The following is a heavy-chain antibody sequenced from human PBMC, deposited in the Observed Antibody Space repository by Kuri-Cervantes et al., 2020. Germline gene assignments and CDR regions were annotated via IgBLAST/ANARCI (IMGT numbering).Heavy chain of an antibody. D-gene: IGHD5-18*01. CDR3: ARRGYNNWFDP. CDR1: GFTFSSYD. J-gene: IGHJ5*02. CDR2: IGTAGDT. Sequence: GESLKISCAASGFTFSSYDMHWVRQATGKGLEWVSAIGTAGDTYYPGSVKGRFTISRENAKNSLYLQMNSLRSDDTAVYYCARRGYNNWFDPWGQGTLVTVSS. V-gene: IGHV3-13*01.